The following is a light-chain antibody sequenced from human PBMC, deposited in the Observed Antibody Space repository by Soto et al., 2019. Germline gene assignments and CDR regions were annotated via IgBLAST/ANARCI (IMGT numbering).Light chain of an antibody. V-gene: IGLV1-40*01. CDR1: SSNLGAPYD. J-gene: IGLJ1*01. CDR3: QSYDSSLSGYV. Sequence: QSGLTQPPSVSWAPGQTVIISCSGSSSNLGAPYDVNWFRHLPGTVPRLLIYGNNNRPSGVPDRFSGSKSGTSASLAITGLQAEDEADYYCQSYDSSLSGYVFGTGTKVTVL. CDR2: GNN.